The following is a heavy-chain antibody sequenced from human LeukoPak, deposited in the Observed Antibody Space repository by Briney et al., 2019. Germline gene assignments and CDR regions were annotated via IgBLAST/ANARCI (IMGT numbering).Heavy chain of an antibody. V-gene: IGHV3-23*01. J-gene: IGHJ5*02. CDR2: ISGSGGST. CDR1: GFTFSSYA. D-gene: IGHD3-9*01. Sequence: GGSLRLSCAASGFTFSSYAMSWVRQAPGKGLEWVSAISGSGGSTYYADSVKGRFTISRDNSKNTLYLQMNSLRAEDTAVYYCARDGNHYDILTGDYPGWFDPWGQGTLVTVSS. CDR3: ARDGNHYDILTGDYPGWFDP.